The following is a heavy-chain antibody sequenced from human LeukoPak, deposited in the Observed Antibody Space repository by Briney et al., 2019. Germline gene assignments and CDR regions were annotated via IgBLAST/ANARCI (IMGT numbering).Heavy chain of an antibody. Sequence: GGSLRLSCAASGFTFDDYTMHWVRQAPGKGLEWVSLISWDGGSTYYADSVKGRFTISRDNSKNSLYLQMNSLRTEDPALYYCAKDRGERITMVRGVIRPDYYYGMDVWGQGTTVTVSS. V-gene: IGHV3-43*01. CDR3: AKDRGERITMVRGVIRPDYYYGMDV. J-gene: IGHJ6*02. CDR1: GFTFDDYT. D-gene: IGHD3-10*01. CDR2: ISWDGGST.